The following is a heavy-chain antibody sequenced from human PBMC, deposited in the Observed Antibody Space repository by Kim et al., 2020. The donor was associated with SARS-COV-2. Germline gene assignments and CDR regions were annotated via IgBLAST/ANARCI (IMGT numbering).Heavy chain of an antibody. J-gene: IGHJ4*02. D-gene: IGHD1-26*01. V-gene: IGHV1-18*04. Sequence: ASVKVSCKASGYTFTSYGISWVRQAPGQGLEWMGWISAYNGNTNYAQKLQGRVTMTTDTSTSTAYMELRSLRSDDTAVYYCARDTGLVGAYYFDYWGQGTLVTVSS. CDR3: ARDTGLVGAYYFDY. CDR1: GYTFTSYG. CDR2: ISAYNGNT.